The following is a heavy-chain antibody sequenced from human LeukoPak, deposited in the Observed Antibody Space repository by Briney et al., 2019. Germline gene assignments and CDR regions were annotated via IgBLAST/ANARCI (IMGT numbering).Heavy chain of an antibody. J-gene: IGHJ6*02. V-gene: IGHV3-7*03. D-gene: IGHD2/OR15-2a*01. CDR2: VNRDGSET. Sequence: AGSLRLSCAASGFALSSHWMTWVRQVPGRGPEWVANVNRDGSETYYLDSVKGRFTISKDNAKNSLYLQMNSLRAEDTALYHCARSNGMDVWGQGTTVIVSS. CDR3: ARSNGMDV. CDR1: GFALSSHW.